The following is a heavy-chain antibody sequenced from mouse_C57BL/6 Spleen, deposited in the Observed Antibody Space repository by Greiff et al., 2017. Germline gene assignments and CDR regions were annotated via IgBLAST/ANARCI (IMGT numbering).Heavy chain of an antibody. Sequence: VQLQQSGAELVRPGSSVKLSCKASGYTFTSYWLHWVKQRPIQGLEWIGNIDPSDSETHYNQKFKDKATLTVDKSSSTAYMQLSSLTSEDSAVDYCAGDYDRAGFAYWGQGTLVTVSA. V-gene: IGHV1-52*01. CDR2: IDPSDSET. CDR3: AGDYDRAGFAY. D-gene: IGHD2-4*01. CDR1: GYTFTSYW. J-gene: IGHJ3*01.